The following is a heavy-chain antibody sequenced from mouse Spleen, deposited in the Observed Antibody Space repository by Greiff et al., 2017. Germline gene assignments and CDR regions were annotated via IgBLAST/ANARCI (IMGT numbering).Heavy chain of an antibody. D-gene: IGHD1-1*02. Sequence: QVQLQQSGAELVRPGASVTLSCKASGYTFTDYEMHWVKQTPVHGLEWIGAIDPETGGTAYNQKFKGKATLTADKSSSTAYMELRSLTSEDSAVYYCTRWGGSYDLFAYWGQGTLVTVSA. J-gene: IGHJ3*01. CDR2: IDPETGGT. CDR1: GYTFTDYE. V-gene: IGHV1-15*01. CDR3: TRWGGSYDLFAY.